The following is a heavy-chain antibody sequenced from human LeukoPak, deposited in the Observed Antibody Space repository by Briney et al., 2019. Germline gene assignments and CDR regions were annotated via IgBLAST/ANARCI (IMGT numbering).Heavy chain of an antibody. J-gene: IGHJ4*02. Sequence: GGSLRLSCVASGFTLSDYWIHWVRQAPGKGLVWVSRISSDGDTTNYADSVKGRFTISRDNAKNTLYLQMNSLRVEDTAVYYCARDRGPRTGFMVRVAYDYWGQGTLVTVSS. CDR2: ISSDGDTT. D-gene: IGHD3-10*01. CDR3: ARDRGPRTGFMVRVAYDY. CDR1: GFTLSDYW. V-gene: IGHV3-74*01.